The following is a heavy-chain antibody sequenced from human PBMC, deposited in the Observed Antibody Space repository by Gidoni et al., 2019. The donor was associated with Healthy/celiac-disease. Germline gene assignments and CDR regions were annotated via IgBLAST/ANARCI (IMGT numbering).Heavy chain of an antibody. CDR3: ARTSGYCSSTSCYHWGAYYYGMDV. Sequence: QVQLVQSGAAGKKPGSSVKVTCQASGGTFSSYAICWVGLAPGQGLEWMGGVTPIFGTANYAQKFQGRVTITADESTSTAYMGLSSLRSEDTAVYYCARTSGYCSSTSCYHWGAYYYGMDVWGQGTTVTVSS. J-gene: IGHJ6*02. V-gene: IGHV1-69*01. CDR1: GGTFSSYA. CDR2: VTPIFGTA. D-gene: IGHD2-2*01.